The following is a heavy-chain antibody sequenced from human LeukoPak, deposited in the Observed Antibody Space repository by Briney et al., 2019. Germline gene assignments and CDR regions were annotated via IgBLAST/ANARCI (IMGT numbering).Heavy chain of an antibody. J-gene: IGHJ4*02. D-gene: IGHD3-9*01. Sequence: ASVKVSCKASGYTFTGYYMHWVRQAPGQGLEWMGWINPNSGATNYAQKFQDRVTMTRDTSITTAYMELSRLRFDDTALYYCARSPHILTGENFDYWGQGTLVTVSS. CDR3: ARSPHILTGENFDY. V-gene: IGHV1-2*02. CDR1: GYTFTGYY. CDR2: INPNSGAT.